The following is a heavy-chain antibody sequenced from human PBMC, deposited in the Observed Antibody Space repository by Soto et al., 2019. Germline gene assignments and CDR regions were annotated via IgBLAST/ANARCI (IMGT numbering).Heavy chain of an antibody. CDR1: GFTFGDYG. V-gene: IGHV3-49*03. D-gene: IGHD2-2*01. CDR2: IRSKAFGGTT. Sequence: GGSLRLSCTASGFTFGDYGMSWFRQAPGKGLEWVGFIRSKAFGGTTEYAASVKGRFTISRDDSKSIAYLQMDSLKTEDTAVYYCTRAYCSSISCYENYWGQGTLVTVSS. CDR3: TRAYCSSISCYENY. J-gene: IGHJ4*02.